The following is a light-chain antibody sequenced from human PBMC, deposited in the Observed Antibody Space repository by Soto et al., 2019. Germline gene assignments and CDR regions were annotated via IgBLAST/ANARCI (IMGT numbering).Light chain of an antibody. CDR2: EVT. CDR3: CSFADFTYV. J-gene: IGLJ1*01. CDR1: SSDIGSYDL. V-gene: IGLV2-23*02. Sequence: QSALTQPASVSGSPGQSITISCTGTSSDIGSYDLVSWYQQHPGTAPKLIIYEVTKRPSGVSTRFSGSKSGNTASLTISGLQAVGEADYYCCSFADFTYVFGTGTKVNVL.